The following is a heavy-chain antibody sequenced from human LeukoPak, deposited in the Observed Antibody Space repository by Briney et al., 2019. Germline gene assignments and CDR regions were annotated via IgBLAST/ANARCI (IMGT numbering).Heavy chain of an antibody. CDR2: IWYDGSNK. Sequence: GRSLRLSCAASGFTFSSCGMHWVRQAPGKGLEWVAVIWYDGSNKYYADSVKGRFTISRDNSKNTLYLQMNSLRAEDTAVYYCARDGQGVVVTALYYFDYWGQGTLVTVSS. CDR3: ARDGQGVVVTALYYFDY. J-gene: IGHJ4*02. D-gene: IGHD2-21*02. V-gene: IGHV3-33*01. CDR1: GFTFSSCG.